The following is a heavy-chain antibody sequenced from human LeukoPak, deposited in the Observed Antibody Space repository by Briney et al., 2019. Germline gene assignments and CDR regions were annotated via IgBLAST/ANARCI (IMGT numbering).Heavy chain of an antibody. J-gene: IGHJ1*01. Sequence: PSETLSLTCTVSGGSISGYYWSWIRQSAGQGLEWIGRVYPSGSTHYNPSLKSRVTMSVDTSKSQCSLKLSSVTAADTAVYYCARGSRRGSGFQHWGQGTLVTVSS. CDR2: VYPSGST. CDR3: ARGSRRGSGFQH. CDR1: GGSISGYY. D-gene: IGHD6-25*01. V-gene: IGHV4-4*07.